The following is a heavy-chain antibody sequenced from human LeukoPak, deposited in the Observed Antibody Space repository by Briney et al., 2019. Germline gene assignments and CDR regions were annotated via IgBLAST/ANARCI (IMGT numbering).Heavy chain of an antibody. CDR1: GFTFSSYA. J-gene: IGHJ3*02. Sequence: GGSLRLSCAASGFTFSSYAMHWVRQAPGKGLEWVAVISYDGSNKYYADSVKGRFTISRDNSKNTLYLQMNSLRAEDTAVYYCPTGIAAAGTRAFDIWGQGTMVTVSS. CDR3: PTGIAAAGTRAFDI. CDR2: ISYDGSNK. V-gene: IGHV3-30*04. D-gene: IGHD6-13*01.